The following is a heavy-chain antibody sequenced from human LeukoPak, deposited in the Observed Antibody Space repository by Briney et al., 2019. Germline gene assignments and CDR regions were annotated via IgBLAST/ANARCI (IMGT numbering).Heavy chain of an antibody. CDR1: GFTFSSYA. CDR2: INPSGSNT. CDR3: AKLESSATYF. Sequence: TGGSLRLSCAASGFTFSSYAMTWVRQAPGKGLEWVSSINPSGSNTYYADSVKGRLTISRDNSKNTLYLQMNSLRVEDTAVYYCAKLESSATYFWGQGTLVTVSS. J-gene: IGHJ4*02. D-gene: IGHD6-19*01. V-gene: IGHV3-23*01.